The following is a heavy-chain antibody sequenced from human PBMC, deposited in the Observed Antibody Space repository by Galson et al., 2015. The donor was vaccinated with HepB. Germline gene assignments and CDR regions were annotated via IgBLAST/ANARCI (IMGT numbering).Heavy chain of an antibody. CDR1: GFTFSNYA. D-gene: IGHD6-6*01. V-gene: IGHV3-30*18. CDR2: ISFDGVNK. CDR3: AKDLYSRSPFYYYGMDV. Sequence: SLRLSCAASGFTFSNYAMNWVRQAPGKGLEWVALISFDGVNKFYADSVKGRFTVSRDNSKETVYLQMNSLRVEDTAVYYCAKDLYSRSPFYYYGMDVWGQGTSVTVSS. J-gene: IGHJ6*02.